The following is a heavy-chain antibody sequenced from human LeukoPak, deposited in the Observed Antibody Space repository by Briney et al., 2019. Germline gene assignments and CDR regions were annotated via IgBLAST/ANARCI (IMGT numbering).Heavy chain of an antibody. CDR2: ISSSSIYI. CDR1: GFTFSIYT. D-gene: IGHD5-24*01. J-gene: IGHJ4*02. V-gene: IGHV3-21*04. Sequence: GGSLRLSCAASGFTFSIYTMNWVCQAPGKGLEWVSSISSSSIYIYHADSVKGRFTISRDNSKNTLYLQMNSLRAEDTAVYYCAKSGYNRFDYWGQGTLVTVSS. CDR3: AKSGYNRFDY.